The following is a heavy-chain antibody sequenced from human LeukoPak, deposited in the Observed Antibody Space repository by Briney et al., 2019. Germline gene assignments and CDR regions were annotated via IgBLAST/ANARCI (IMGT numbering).Heavy chain of an antibody. CDR1: GYTFTSYA. D-gene: IGHD3-10*01. J-gene: IGHJ4*02. Sequence: ASVKVSCKDSGYTFTSYAMHWVRQAPGQRLEWMGWINAGNGNIKYSQKFQGRVTITRDTSASTAYMELSSLRSEDTAVYYCARGQNTPMVRGVIFDYWGQGTLVTVSS. CDR2: INAGNGNI. V-gene: IGHV1-3*01. CDR3: ARGQNTPMVRGVIFDY.